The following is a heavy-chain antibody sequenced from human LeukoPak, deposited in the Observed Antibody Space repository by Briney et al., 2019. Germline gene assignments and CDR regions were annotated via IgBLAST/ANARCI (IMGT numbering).Heavy chain of an antibody. CDR3: ARTTPTVTTSSDL. CDR2: IYSAGRS. D-gene: IGHD4-17*01. Sequence: GGSLRLSCGASGFXVSSNPMSWVRQAPGKGLEWISVIYSAGRSFYADSVKGRFTVSTDNSTNTLYLQMSSLRAEDTALYYCARTTPTVTTSSDLWGRGTLVTVSS. J-gene: IGHJ2*01. CDR1: GFXVSSNP. V-gene: IGHV3-53*01.